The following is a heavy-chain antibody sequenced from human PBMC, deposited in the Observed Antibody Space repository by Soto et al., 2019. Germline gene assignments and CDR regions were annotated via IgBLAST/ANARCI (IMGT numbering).Heavy chain of an antibody. CDR2: ISSSSSTI. CDR3: ARDLHDSSGYWGVNAFDI. J-gene: IGHJ3*02. Sequence: GGSLRLSCAASGFTFSSYSMNWVRQAPGKGLEWVSYISSSSSTIYYADSVKCRFTISRDNAKNSLYLQMNSLRDEDTAVYYCARDLHDSSGYWGVNAFDIWGQGTMVTVSS. V-gene: IGHV3-48*02. CDR1: GFTFSSYS. D-gene: IGHD3-22*01.